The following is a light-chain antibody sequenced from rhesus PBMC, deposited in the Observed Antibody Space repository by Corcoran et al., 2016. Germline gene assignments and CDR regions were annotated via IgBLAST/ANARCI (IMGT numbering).Light chain of an antibody. J-gene: IGKJ1*01. CDR3: QQHNSHPPT. CDR1: QTISSY. Sequence: DIQMTQSPSSLSASVGDRVTITCRASQTISSYLAWYQQKQGKVPKLLIYAASSLESGVPSLFSGSGSGTEFTLTISSLQPEDFATYYCQQHNSHPPTFGQGTKVEIK. CDR2: AAS. V-gene: IGKV1-44*01.